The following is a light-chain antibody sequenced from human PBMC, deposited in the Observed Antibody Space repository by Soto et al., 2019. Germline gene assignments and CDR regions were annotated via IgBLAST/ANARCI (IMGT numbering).Light chain of an antibody. CDR2: AAP. J-gene: IGKJ1*01. CDR3: LQDYSYPRT. CDR1: QSISSW. Sequence: TPPPSSFSASPGDRVTITCRASQSISSWLAWYQQKPGKAPKVLIFAAPTLHSGVPSRFSGSGSGTDFTLTISSLQPEDFATYYCLQDYSYPRTFGLGTKVDI. V-gene: IGKV1-6*01.